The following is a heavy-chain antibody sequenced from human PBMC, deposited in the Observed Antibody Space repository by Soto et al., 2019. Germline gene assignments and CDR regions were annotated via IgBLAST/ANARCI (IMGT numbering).Heavy chain of an antibody. D-gene: IGHD1-26*01. CDR3: AKGRMPLKRWDYYYMDV. Sequence: GGSLRLSCAASGFTFSSYAMSWVRQAPGKGLEWVSAISGSGGSTYYADSVKGRFTISRDNSKNTLYLQMNSLRAEDTAVYYCAKGRMPLKRWDYYYMDVWGKGTTVTVSS. J-gene: IGHJ6*03. V-gene: IGHV3-23*01. CDR1: GFTFSSYA. CDR2: ISGSGGST.